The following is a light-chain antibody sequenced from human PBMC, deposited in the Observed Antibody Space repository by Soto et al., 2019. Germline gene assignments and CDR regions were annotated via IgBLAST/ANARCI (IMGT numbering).Light chain of an antibody. J-gene: IGKJ3*01. V-gene: IGKV1-5*01. CDR2: DAS. CDR1: QSVRSW. CDR3: QQYSNYSFT. Sequence: DIQMTQSPSTLSASLGSRVTITCRASQSVRSWLAWYQQKPGRSPKLLIYDASCLEGGVPSRFSGSGFGTEFTLTVSSLQADDFATYYCQQYSNYSFTFGPGTKVDMK.